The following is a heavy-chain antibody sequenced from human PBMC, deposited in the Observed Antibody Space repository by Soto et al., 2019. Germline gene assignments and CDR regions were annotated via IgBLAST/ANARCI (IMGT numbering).Heavy chain of an antibody. CDR3: ARVGYDFWSGYYNYFDY. J-gene: IGHJ4*02. D-gene: IGHD3-3*01. CDR2: ISAYNGNT. Sequence: WASVKVSCKASGYTFTSYGISWVRQAPGQGLEWMGWISAYNGNTNYAQKLQGRVTMTTDTSTSTTYMELRSLRSDDTAVYYCARVGYDFWSGYYNYFDYWGQGTLVTVSS. V-gene: IGHV1-18*04. CDR1: GYTFTSYG.